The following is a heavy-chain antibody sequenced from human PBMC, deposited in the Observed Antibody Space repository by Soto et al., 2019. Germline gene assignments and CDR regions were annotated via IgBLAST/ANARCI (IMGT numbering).Heavy chain of an antibody. D-gene: IGHD2-15*01. Sequence: QVQLVQSGAEVKKPGASVKVSCKASGYTFTGYYMHWVRQAPGQGLEWMGWINPNSGGTNYAQKFQGWVTMTRDTYISTAYKELSRLRSDDTAVYYCARGGDLYCSGGSCYSWFDPWGQGTLVTVSS. CDR2: INPNSGGT. J-gene: IGHJ5*02. V-gene: IGHV1-2*04. CDR1: GYTFTGYY. CDR3: ARGGDLYCSGGSCYSWFDP.